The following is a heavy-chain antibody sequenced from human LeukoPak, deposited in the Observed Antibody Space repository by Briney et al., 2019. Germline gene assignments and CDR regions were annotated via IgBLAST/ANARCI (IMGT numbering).Heavy chain of an antibody. J-gene: IGHJ4*02. CDR1: GGSISSGSYY. V-gene: IGHV4-61*02. CDR2: IYTSGST. D-gene: IGHD6-13*01. CDR3: AREWYPFDY. Sequence: SETLSLTCTVSGGSISSGSYYWSWIRQPAGKGLEWIGRIYTSGSTNYNPSLKSRGTISGDTPKNQFSLKLSSVTAAATAVYYCAREWYPFDYWGQGTLVTVSS.